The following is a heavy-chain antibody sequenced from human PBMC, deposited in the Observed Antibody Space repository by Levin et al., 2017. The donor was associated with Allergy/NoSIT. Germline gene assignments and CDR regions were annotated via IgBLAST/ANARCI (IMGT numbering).Heavy chain of an antibody. Sequence: GGSLRLSCAASGFTFSSYWMSWVRQAPGKGLEWVANIKQDGTEKYYVDSVKGRFTISKDNAKNSVSLLMSSLRVEDTAVYYCARNWRSAFDSWGQGTMVTVSS. V-gene: IGHV3-7*04. CDR3: ARNWRSAFDS. CDR2: IKQDGTEK. J-gene: IGHJ3*02. D-gene: IGHD2-8*02. CDR1: GFTFSSYW.